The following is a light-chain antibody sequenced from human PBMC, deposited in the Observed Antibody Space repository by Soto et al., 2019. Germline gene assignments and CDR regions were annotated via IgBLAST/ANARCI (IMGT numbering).Light chain of an antibody. J-gene: IGKJ4*01. V-gene: IGKV1-12*01. CDR1: QDIASW. CDR2: SAS. CDR3: QQADSFPLT. Sequence: DIQLTQSTAYVSASVGDRVTITCRASQDIASWLAWYQQKPGKAPKLLIYSASSLKSGVPSRFSGDGSETEFTLTISSLQPEDFATYHCQQADSFPLTFGGGTKVEI.